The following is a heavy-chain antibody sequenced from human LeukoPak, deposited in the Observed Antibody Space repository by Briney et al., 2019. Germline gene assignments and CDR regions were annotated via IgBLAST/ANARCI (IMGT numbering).Heavy chain of an antibody. J-gene: IGHJ4*02. CDR2: ISVGGSST. V-gene: IGHV3-23*01. D-gene: IGHD3-10*01. Sequence: GGSLRLSCAASGFTFRSYGMSWVRQAPGKGPEWVAVISVGGSSTYYADSVKGRFTISRDNSKNTVYLQMHSLRAEDTAVYYCSGGYRSGCYGAPSYWGQGNLVTLSS. CDR3: SGGYRSGCYGAPSY. CDR1: GFTFRSYG.